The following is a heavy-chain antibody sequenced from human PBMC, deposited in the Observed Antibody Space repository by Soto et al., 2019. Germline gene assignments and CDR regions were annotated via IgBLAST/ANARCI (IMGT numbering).Heavy chain of an antibody. Sequence: SDPLSLASTFSCDSIRSSSYWGGIRQPPGKGLEWIGSIYSTGNTYYNPCLNSQVTISVDTSKNQFSLNVISVTAADTAVYYCRRSSRYSTDVWGQGTMVT. D-gene: IGHD6-13*01. CDR1: CDSIRSSSY. CDR3: RRSSRYSTDV. J-gene: IGHJ6*02. CDR2: IYSTGNT. V-gene: IGHV4-39*01.